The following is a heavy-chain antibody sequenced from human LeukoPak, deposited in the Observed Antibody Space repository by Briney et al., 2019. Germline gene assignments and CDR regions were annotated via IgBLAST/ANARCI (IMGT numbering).Heavy chain of an antibody. CDR2: IYYSGST. V-gene: IGHV4-39*01. D-gene: IGHD6-13*01. CDR3: ARQEQQLVIYYYYYMDV. CDR1: GGSISSSSYY. J-gene: IGHJ6*03. Sequence: PSETLSLTCTVSGGSISSSSYYWGWIRQPPGKGLEWIGSIYYSGSTYYNPSLKSRVTISVDTSKNQFSLKLSSVTAADTAVYYCARQEQQLVIYYYYYMDVWGKGTTVTISS.